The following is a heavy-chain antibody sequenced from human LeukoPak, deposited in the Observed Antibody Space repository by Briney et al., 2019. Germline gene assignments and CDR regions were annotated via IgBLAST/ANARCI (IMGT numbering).Heavy chain of an antibody. J-gene: IGHJ4*02. CDR1: GVSISSGTYY. CDR3: ARAPYGSGSYYYPY. V-gene: IGHV4-31*03. Sequence: SETLSLTCTVSGVSISSGTYYWSWIRQHPGKGLEWIGYIYYSASTYYNPSLKSRVTISLEASENQFSQKLSSVTAADTAMYYCARAPYGSGSYYYPYWGQGTLVTVSS. D-gene: IGHD3-10*01. CDR2: IYYSAST.